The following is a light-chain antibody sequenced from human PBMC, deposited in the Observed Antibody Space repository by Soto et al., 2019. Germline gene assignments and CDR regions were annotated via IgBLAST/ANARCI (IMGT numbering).Light chain of an antibody. CDR1: LRVGGW. CDR3: QQTNSPYS. CDR2: ASS. J-gene: IGKJ2*03. Sequence: IQMTQSPSSVSASLGDSVSINCRASLRVGGWLAWYRQKPGKAPEFLIFASSTLHSGVPSRFRGSGSGTDFTLTISSLQPEDVATYYRQQTNSPYSFGQGNKVEI. V-gene: IGKV1-12*01.